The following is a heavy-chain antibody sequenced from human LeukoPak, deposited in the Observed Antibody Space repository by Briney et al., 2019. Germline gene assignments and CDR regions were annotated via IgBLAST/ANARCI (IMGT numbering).Heavy chain of an antibody. CDR3: ARDTVTTFRFRDYYYGMDV. CDR1: GFTVSTNY. CDR2: IYSAGST. D-gene: IGHD4-17*01. J-gene: IGHJ6*02. V-gene: IGHV3-53*01. Sequence: GGSLRLSCAASGFTVSTNYMNWVRQAPGKGLEWVSVIYSAGSTYYADSVKGRFTISRDNSKNTLYLQMNSLRAEDTVVYYCARDTVTTFRFRDYYYGMDVWGQGTTVTVSS.